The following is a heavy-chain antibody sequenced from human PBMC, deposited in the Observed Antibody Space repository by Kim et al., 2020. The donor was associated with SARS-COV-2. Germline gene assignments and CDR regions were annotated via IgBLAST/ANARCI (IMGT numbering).Heavy chain of an antibody. Sequence: GSLRLSCAASGFTLSTFWMHWVRQAPGKGLVWLSHINNDGSNTAYADSVKGRFTISRDNAKNTLYLQMNNLRAEDTAVYYCARKTIALDVWGQGTTVTVSS. V-gene: IGHV3-74*01. CDR2: INNDGSNT. J-gene: IGHJ6*02. CDR3: ARKTIALDV. D-gene: IGHD6-13*01. CDR1: GFTLSTFW.